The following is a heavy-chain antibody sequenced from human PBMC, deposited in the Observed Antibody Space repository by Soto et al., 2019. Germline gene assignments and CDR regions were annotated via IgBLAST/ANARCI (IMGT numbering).Heavy chain of an antibody. D-gene: IGHD4-4*01. CDR3: ARDRDSSYFPPPYYFDS. CDR2: ISYDGSKT. V-gene: IGHV3-30*04. J-gene: IGHJ4*02. CDR1: GFTFRSYT. Sequence: TGGSLRLSCAASGFTFRSYTMHWVRQAPGKGLEWVATISYDGSKTNYADSVRGRFTISRDNSKSTLFLQMDSLRPEDTAVYSCARDRDSSYFPPPYYFDSWGQGTLVTVSS.